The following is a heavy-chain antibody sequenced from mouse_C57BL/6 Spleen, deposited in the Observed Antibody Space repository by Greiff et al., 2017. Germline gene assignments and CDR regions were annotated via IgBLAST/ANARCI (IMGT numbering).Heavy chain of an antibody. CDR1: GYAFSSYW. CDR2: IYPGDGDT. J-gene: IGHJ4*01. Sequence: VQLQQSGAELVKPGASVKISCKASGYAFSSYWMNWVKQRPGQGLEWIGQIYPGDGDTNYNGKFKGKATLTADKSSSTAYMQLSSLTSEDSAVYFCARDYDVGYAMDYWGQGTSVTVSS. D-gene: IGHD2-4*01. CDR3: ARDYDVGYAMDY. V-gene: IGHV1-80*01.